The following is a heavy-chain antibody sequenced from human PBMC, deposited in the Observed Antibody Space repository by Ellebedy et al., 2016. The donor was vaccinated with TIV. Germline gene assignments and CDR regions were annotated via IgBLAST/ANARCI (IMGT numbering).Heavy chain of an antibody. CDR3: AREVGGAFDI. J-gene: IGHJ3*02. V-gene: IGHV1-46*04. CDR2: INPSGGST. D-gene: IGHD3-16*01. Sequence: AASVKVSCNASGYTFTSYYMHWVRQAPGQGLEWMGIINPSGGSTSYAQKLQGRVTMTRDTSTSTVYMELSSLRSEDTAVYYCAREVGGAFDIWGQGTMVTVSS. CDR1: GYTFTSYY.